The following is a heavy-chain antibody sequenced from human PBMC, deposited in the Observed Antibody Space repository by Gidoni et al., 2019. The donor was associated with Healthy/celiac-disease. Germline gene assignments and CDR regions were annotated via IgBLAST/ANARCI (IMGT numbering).Heavy chain of an antibody. V-gene: IGHV4-34*01. D-gene: IGHD3-3*01. CDR1: GGSFSGYY. J-gene: IGHJ5*02. Sequence: QVQLQQWGAGLLKPSETLSLTCAVYGGSFSGYYWSWIRQPPGKGLEWIGEINLSGSTNYNPSLKSRVTISVDTSKNQFSLKLSSVTAADTAVYYCARYSRFFWSGYYGTNWFDPWGQGTLVTVSS. CDR3: ARYSRFFWSGYYGTNWFDP. CDR2: INLSGST.